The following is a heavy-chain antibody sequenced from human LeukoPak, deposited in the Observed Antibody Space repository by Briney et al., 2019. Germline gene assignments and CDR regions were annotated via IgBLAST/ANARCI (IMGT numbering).Heavy chain of an antibody. CDR3: ARDLTGGEYFDS. V-gene: IGHV3-74*01. CDR1: GFTFSTYW. D-gene: IGHD3-16*01. Sequence: GGSLRLSCAASGFTFSTYWMHWVRQAPGEGLVWVSRINSDGSSTTYADSVKGRVTVSRDNAKNSLFLQMTSLRAEDTAIYYCARDLTGGEYFDSWGQGTLVSVSS. J-gene: IGHJ4*02. CDR2: INSDGSST.